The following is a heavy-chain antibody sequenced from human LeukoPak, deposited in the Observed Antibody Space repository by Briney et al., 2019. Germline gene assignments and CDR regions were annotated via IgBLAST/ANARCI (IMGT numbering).Heavy chain of an antibody. CDR1: GGSISSGDYY. V-gene: IGHV4-61*08. CDR3: ARHIPVSLVFDY. CDR2: IYYTGST. J-gene: IGHJ4*02. Sequence: PSETLSLTCTVSGGSISSGDYYWSWIRQPPGKGLEWIAYIYYTGSTNYNPSLKSRVTISVDTSKNQFSLKLSSVTAADTAVYYCARHIPVSLVFDYWGQGTLVTVSS.